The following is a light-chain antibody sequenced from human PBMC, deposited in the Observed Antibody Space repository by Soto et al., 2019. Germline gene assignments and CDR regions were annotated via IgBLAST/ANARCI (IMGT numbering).Light chain of an antibody. V-gene: IGLV1-51*01. J-gene: IGLJ2*01. CDR1: SSNIGDNP. Sequence: QSVLTQPPSASGTPGQRITISCSGSSSNIGDNPVNWYQQLPGAAPKLLIYDNDKRPSGIPERFSGSKSDTSATLGITGLQTGDEADYYCETWDTNLRGAVFGGGTKLTVL. CDR2: DND. CDR3: ETWDTNLRGAV.